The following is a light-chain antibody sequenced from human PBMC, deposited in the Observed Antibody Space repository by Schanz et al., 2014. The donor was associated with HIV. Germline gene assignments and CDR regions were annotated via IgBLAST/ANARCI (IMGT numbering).Light chain of an antibody. Sequence: SALTQPASVSGSPGQSITVSCTGTNNDIGSYTYVSWFQQHPGKAPQLMIYDGSSRPSGVSNRFSGSKSGTSASLAITGLQAEDEADYYCQSYDSGLSGILFGGGTKLTVL. CDR2: DGS. CDR3: QSYDSGLSGIL. V-gene: IGLV2-14*03. J-gene: IGLJ2*01. CDR1: NNDIGSYTY.